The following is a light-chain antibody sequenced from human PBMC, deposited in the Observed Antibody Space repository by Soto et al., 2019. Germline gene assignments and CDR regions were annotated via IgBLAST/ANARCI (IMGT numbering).Light chain of an antibody. CDR3: QQYGSSGT. Sequence: EIMMTQSPVTLSVSPGERATLSCRASQSVNSNLAWYQQKPGQAPRLLIYGASNRATGIPDRFSGSGSGTDFTLTISRLEPEDFAVYYCQQYGSSGTFGKGTKVDIK. V-gene: IGKV3-20*01. CDR1: QSVNSN. J-gene: IGKJ1*01. CDR2: GAS.